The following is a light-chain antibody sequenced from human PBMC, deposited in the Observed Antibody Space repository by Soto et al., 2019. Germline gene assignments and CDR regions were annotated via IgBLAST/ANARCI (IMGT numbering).Light chain of an antibody. CDR2: EVS. J-gene: IGLJ1*01. Sequence: QSVLARPASVSGSVGQSSTISCTGTSSDVGAYNYVSWYQQQPGKAPKLMISEVSNRPSGVSNRFSGSKSGNTASLIISGLQAEDEADYYCCSFTSITTYVFGTGTKVTVL. V-gene: IGLV2-14*01. CDR1: SSDVGAYNY. CDR3: CSFTSITTYV.